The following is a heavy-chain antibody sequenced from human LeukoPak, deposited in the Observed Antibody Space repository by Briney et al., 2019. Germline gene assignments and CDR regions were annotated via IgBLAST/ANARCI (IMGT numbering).Heavy chain of an antibody. CDR1: AYSFTDYH. D-gene: IGHD3-22*01. V-gene: IGHV1-2*06. CDR2: INPNSGGT. J-gene: IGHJ4*02. CDR3: ARASPTYYFDSSGHYYGDY. Sequence: ASVKVSCKASAYSFTDYHIHWVRQAPGQGLEWMGRINPNSGGTDYAQKFQGRVTMTRDTSISTAYMELSRLRSDDTAVYYCARASPTYYFDSSGHYYGDYWGQGTLVIVSS.